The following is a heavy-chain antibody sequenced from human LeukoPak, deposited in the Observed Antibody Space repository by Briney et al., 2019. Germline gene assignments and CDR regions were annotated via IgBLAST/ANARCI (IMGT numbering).Heavy chain of an antibody. Sequence: PGGSLRLSCAASGFTFSSYGMHWVRQAPGKGLERVAFIRYDGSNKYYADSVKGRFTISRDNSKNTLYLQMNSLRAEDTAVYYCAKMPIPRYSYGPIDYWGQGTLVTVSS. J-gene: IGHJ4*02. CDR1: GFTFSSYG. V-gene: IGHV3-30*02. CDR2: IRYDGSNK. D-gene: IGHD5-18*01. CDR3: AKMPIPRYSYGPIDY.